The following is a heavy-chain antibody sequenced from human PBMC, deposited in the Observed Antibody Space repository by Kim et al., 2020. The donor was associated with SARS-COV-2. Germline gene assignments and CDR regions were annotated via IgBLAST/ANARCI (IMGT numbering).Heavy chain of an antibody. D-gene: IGHD6-6*01. CDR1: GFTFSSYG. J-gene: IGHJ3*02. V-gene: IGHV3-30*18. Sequence: GGSLRLSCAASGFTFSSYGMHWVRQAPGKGLEWVAVISYDGSNKYYADSVKGRFTISRDNSKNTLYLQMNSLRAEDTAVYYCAKGGEQLADYDAFDIWGQGTMVTVSS. CDR3: AKGGEQLADYDAFDI. CDR2: ISYDGSNK.